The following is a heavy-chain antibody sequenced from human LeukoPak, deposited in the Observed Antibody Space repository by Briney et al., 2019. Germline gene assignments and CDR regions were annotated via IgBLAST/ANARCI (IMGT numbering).Heavy chain of an antibody. D-gene: IGHD5-12*01. CDR3: AKGGYSGYDFSY. CDR1: EFSVGSNY. J-gene: IGHJ4*02. CDR2: IYSGGST. V-gene: IGHV3-66*01. Sequence: GGSLRLSFAASEFSVGSNYMTWVRQAPGKGLEWVSLIYSGGSTYYADSVKGRFTISRDNSKNTLYLQMNSLRAEDTAVYYCAKGGYSGYDFSYWGQGTLVTVSS.